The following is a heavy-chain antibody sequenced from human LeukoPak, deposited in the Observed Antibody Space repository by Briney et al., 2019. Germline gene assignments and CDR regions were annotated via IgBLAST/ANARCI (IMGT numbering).Heavy chain of an antibody. D-gene: IGHD3-22*01. CDR2: IRSKANSYAT. Sequence: GGSLKLSCAASGFTFSGSAMHSVRQASGKGLEWVGRIRSKANSYATAYAASVKGRFTISRDDPKNTAYLQMNSLKTEYTAVYYCTRRETDYYDSSGYYYYFDYWGQGTLVTVSS. CDR1: GFTFSGSA. V-gene: IGHV3-73*01. J-gene: IGHJ4*02. CDR3: TRRETDYYDSSGYYYYFDY.